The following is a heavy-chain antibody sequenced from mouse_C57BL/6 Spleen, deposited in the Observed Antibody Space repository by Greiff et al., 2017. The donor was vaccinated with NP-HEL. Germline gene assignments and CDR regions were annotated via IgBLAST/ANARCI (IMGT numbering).Heavy chain of an antibody. CDR1: GYTFTDYY. Sequence: EVQLQQSGPELVKPGASVKISCKASGYTFTDYYMNWVKQSHGKSLEWIGDINPNNGGTSYNQKFKGKATLTVDKSSSTAYMELRSLTSEDSAVYYFARFDYDVNWYFDVWGTGTTVTVSS. CDR3: ARFDYDVNWYFDV. V-gene: IGHV1-26*01. D-gene: IGHD2-4*01. CDR2: INPNNGGT. J-gene: IGHJ1*03.